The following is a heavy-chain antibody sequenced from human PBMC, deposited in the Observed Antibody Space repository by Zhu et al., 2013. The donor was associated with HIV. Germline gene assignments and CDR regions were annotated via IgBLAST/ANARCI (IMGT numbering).Heavy chain of an antibody. CDR3: ARVVGAYGTGAFDI. CDR2: IYHSGST. V-gene: IGHV4-38-2*02. CDR1: GYSISSGYY. Sequence: VQLQESGPGLVKPSETLSLTCTVSGYSISSGYYWGWIRQPPGKGLEWIGSIYHSGSTYYNPSLKSRVTISVDTSKNQFSLKLSSVTAADTAVYYCARVVGAYGTGAFDIWGQGTMVTVSS. J-gene: IGHJ3*02. D-gene: IGHD1-26*01.